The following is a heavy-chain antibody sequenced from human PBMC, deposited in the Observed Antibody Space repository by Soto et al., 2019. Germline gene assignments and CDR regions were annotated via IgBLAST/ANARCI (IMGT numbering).Heavy chain of an antibody. CDR1: GGSISSGGYY. J-gene: IGHJ4*01. CDR2: ISYSGST. Sequence: QVQLQESGPGLVQPSQTLSLTCTVSGGSISSGGYYWSWIRQHPGTGLEGIGHISYSGSTYYNTSLQSRVTISVDTSRIQFSLIVNSVTAADTTVYYCARGVLHWGQGTLVTVSS. V-gene: IGHV4-31*03. CDR3: ARGVLH.